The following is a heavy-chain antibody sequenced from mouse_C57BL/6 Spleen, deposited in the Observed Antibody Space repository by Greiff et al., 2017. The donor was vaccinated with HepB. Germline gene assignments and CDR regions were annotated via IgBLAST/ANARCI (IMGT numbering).Heavy chain of an antibody. Sequence: VQLQQSGPELVKPGASVKISCKASGYAFSSSWMNWVKQRPGKGLEWIGRIYPGDGDTNYNGKFKGKATLTADKSSSTAYMQLSSLTSEDSAVYFRASSGPYYGSSAAWFAYWGQGTLVTVSA. CDR3: ASSGPYYGSSAAWFAY. CDR2: IYPGDGDT. V-gene: IGHV1-82*01. D-gene: IGHD1-1*01. CDR1: GYAFSSSW. J-gene: IGHJ3*01.